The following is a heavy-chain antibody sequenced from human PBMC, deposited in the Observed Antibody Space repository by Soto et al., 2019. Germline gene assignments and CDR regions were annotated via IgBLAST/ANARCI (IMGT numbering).Heavy chain of an antibody. Sequence: GGSLRLSCAASGFTISSYGMHWVRQTPGKGLEWVAVISYDGSNKYYADSVKGRFTISRDNSKNTLYLQMNSLRAEDTAVYYCTKTLVAVAGPIYYYYYGMDVWGQGTTVTVSS. D-gene: IGHD6-19*01. CDR1: GFTISSYG. CDR2: ISYDGSNK. V-gene: IGHV3-30*18. CDR3: TKTLVAVAGPIYYYYYGMDV. J-gene: IGHJ6*02.